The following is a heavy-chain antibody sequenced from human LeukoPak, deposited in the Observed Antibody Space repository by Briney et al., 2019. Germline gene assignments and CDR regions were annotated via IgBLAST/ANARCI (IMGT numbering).Heavy chain of an antibody. CDR2: FDPGDGET. CDR1: GYTLTELS. J-gene: IGHJ4*02. Sequence: ASVKVSCKVSGYTLTELSMHWVRQAPGKGLEWMGGFDPGDGETIYAQKFQGRVTMTEDTSTDTAYMELSSLRSEDTAVYYCATDVAGGIVVVSNYWGQGTLVTVSS. V-gene: IGHV1-24*01. CDR3: ATDVAGGIVVVSNY. D-gene: IGHD3-22*01.